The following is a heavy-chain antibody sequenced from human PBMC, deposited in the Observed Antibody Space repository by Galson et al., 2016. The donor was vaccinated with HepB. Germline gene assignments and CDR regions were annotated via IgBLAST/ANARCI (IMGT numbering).Heavy chain of an antibody. CDR1: GFTFSSYS. D-gene: IGHD4-17*01. V-gene: IGHV4-34*01. CDR2: INHSGST. Sequence: LRLSCAASGFTFSSYSMHWVRQSPGKGLEWIGEINHSGSTHHNPSLKGRVAISVDTSKNQFSLKLNSVTAADTAMYYCARVVRDGDFGEYFQLWGRGTLVTVSS. CDR3: ARVVRDGDFGEYFQL. J-gene: IGHJ1*01.